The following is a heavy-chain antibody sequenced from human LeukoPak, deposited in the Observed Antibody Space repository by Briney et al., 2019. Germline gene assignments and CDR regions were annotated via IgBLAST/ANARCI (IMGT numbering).Heavy chain of an antibody. D-gene: IGHD2-15*01. J-gene: IGHJ4*02. CDR2: IKEDGSEK. Sequence: PGGSLRLSYAASGFTLSSTWMTWLRQAPGKGLEWVANIKEDGSEKYYVDSVKGRFSISRDNAKNSLYLQMNSLRAEDTAVYYCVRGGYYFDYWGQGTLVTVSS. CDR3: VRGGYYFDY. CDR1: GFTLSSTW. V-gene: IGHV3-7*01.